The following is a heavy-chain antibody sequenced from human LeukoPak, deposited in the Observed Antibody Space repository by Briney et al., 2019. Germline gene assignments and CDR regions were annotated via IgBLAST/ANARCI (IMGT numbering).Heavy chain of an antibody. D-gene: IGHD6-13*01. J-gene: IGHJ4*02. CDR3: ASALIAAGLTFDY. CDR1: GDSISNYY. CDR2: IYYSGST. Sequence: SETLSLTCTVSGDSISNYYWSWIRQPREKGLEWIGYIYYSGSTNYNPSLKSRVTISVDTSKNQFSLKLSSVTAADTAVYYCASALIAAGLTFDYWGQGTLVTVSS. V-gene: IGHV4-59*01.